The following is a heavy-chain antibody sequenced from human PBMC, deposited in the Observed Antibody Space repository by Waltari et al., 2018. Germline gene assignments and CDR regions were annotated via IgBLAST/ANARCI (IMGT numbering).Heavy chain of an antibody. Sequence: QVQLVQSGAEVKKPGASVKVSCKASGYTFTSYYMHWVRQAPGQGLEWMGIINPSGGSTSYAQKCQGRVTMTRDTSTSTVYMELSSLRSEDTAVYYCAREPIYSSGWYRAFDIWGQGTMVTVSS. D-gene: IGHD6-19*01. J-gene: IGHJ3*02. V-gene: IGHV1-46*03. CDR3: AREPIYSSGWYRAFDI. CDR2: INPSGGST. CDR1: GYTFTSYY.